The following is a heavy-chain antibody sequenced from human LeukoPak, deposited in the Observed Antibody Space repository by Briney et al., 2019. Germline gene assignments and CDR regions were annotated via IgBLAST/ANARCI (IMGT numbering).Heavy chain of an antibody. CDR2: IHYSGTT. CDR1: GGSISSYY. J-gene: IGHJ4*02. V-gene: IGHV4-59*01. Sequence: ASETLSLTCTVSGGSISSYYWSWIRQPPGKGLEWIGYIHYSGTTDYNPSLKSRVTMSVDTSKNQFSLNLSSVTAADTAVYYCARKATLDYWGQGTLVTVSS. CDR3: ARKATLDY.